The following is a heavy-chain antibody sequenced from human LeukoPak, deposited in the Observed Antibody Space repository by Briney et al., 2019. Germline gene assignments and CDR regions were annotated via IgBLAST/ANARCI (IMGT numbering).Heavy chain of an antibody. J-gene: IGHJ4*02. D-gene: IGHD2-2*02. V-gene: IGHV4-31*03. Sequence: PSETLSLTCTVSGGSISSGGYYWSWIRQHPGKCLEWIGYIYYSGSTYYNPSLKSRVTISVDTSKSQFSLKLSSVTAADTAVYYCAREGGPHCSSTSCYSDYWGQGTLVTVSS. CDR2: IYYSGST. CDR1: GGSISSGGYY. CDR3: AREGGPHCSSTSCYSDY.